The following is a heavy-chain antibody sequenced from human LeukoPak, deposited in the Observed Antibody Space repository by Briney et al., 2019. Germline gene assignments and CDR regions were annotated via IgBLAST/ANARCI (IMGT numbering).Heavy chain of an antibody. CDR1: GYSFTSYW. V-gene: IGHV5-51*01. J-gene: IGHJ4*02. CDR2: XXPGDXDT. Sequence: GESLKISFKGSGYSFTSYWXXXXXXXXXXXXXXXXIXXPGDXDTRYSPSFQGXXTISADKSXSTAYLQRSSLKASDTAMYYCARPRDGYNYGIASYFDYWGQGTLVTVSS. D-gene: IGHD5-24*01. CDR3: ARPRDGYNYGIASYFDY.